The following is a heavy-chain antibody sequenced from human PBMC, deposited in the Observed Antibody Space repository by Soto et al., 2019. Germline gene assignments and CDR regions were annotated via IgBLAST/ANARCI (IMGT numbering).Heavy chain of an antibody. D-gene: IGHD4-4*01. J-gene: IGHJ2*01. CDR2: ISESGHHT. V-gene: IGHV3-23*01. CDR3: TKSDGCGGGACYTGTYYYFDV. CDR1: GFPSSTYA. Sequence: DVQLLESGGGLVEPGGSLTLSCAASGFPSSTYALNWVRQAPGKGPEWVSTISESGHHTHYADSVKGRFTISRDKSKNTLSLQMISLRVDDKAIYYCTKSDGCGGGACYTGTYYYFDVWGRGTLVTVSS.